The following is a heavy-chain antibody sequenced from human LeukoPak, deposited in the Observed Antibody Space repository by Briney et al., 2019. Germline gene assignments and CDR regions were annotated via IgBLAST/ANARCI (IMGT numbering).Heavy chain of an antibody. Sequence: SETLSLTCAVSGYSISSGYYWGCIRQPPGKGREWSGCIYHSGSTSYNRSLKRRGTLSVDTSKNQFSRKLSSVTAADTAVYYCARKPYGSGSYYNTYYFDYWGQGTLVTVSS. D-gene: IGHD3-10*01. CDR1: GYSISSGYY. CDR2: IYHSGST. J-gene: IGHJ4*02. CDR3: ARKPYGSGSYYNTYYFDY. V-gene: IGHV4-38-2*01.